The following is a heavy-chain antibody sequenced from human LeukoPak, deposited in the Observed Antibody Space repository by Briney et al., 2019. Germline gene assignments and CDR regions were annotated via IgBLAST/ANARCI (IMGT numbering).Heavy chain of an antibody. CDR1: GGSFSGYY. J-gene: IGHJ4*02. V-gene: IGHV4-34*01. CDR2: INHSGST. CDR3: ARMGGYFDY. D-gene: IGHD2-15*01. Sequence: SETLSLTCAVYGGSFSGYYWSWIRQPPGKGLEWIGEINHSGSTNYNPSLKSRVTISVDTSKNQFSLTLSSVPPADTALYYCARMGGYFDYWGQGTLVTVSS.